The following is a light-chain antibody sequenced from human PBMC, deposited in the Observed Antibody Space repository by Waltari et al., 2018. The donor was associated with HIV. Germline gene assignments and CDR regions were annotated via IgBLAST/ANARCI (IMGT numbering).Light chain of an antibody. CDR3: QQYRDWPRYT. Sequence: EVVISQSSVTVGVSPGETVNLSCRASENIDKNLAWYQQKSGQPPRLVIYGATTRATGVPARFSGSGSGTDFSLTISSLKSEDLATYYCQQYRDWPRYTFGQGTRLDLK. V-gene: IGKV3-15*01. CDR1: ENIDKN. J-gene: IGKJ2*01. CDR2: GAT.